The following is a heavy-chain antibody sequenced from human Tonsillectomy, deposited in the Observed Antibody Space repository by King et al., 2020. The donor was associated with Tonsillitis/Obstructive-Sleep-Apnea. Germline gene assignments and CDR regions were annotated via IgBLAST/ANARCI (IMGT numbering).Heavy chain of an antibody. CDR1: GFTFSNYA. CDR3: VKEGDSSSPFDY. CDR2: ISTNGGST. V-gene: IGHV3-64D*06. J-gene: IGHJ4*02. D-gene: IGHD6-6*01. Sequence: QLVQSGGGLVQPGGSLRLSCSASGFTFSNYAIHWVRQAPGKGLEYFSAISTNGGSTYYTDSVKGRFTISRDNSKNTLYLQMISLRAQDTAVYYCVKEGDSSSPFDYWGQGTLVTVSS.